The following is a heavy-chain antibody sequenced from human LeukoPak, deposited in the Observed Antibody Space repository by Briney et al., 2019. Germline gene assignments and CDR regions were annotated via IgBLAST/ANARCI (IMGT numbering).Heavy chain of an antibody. J-gene: IGHJ4*02. D-gene: IGHD3-3*01. CDR1: GGSISSGNYF. CDR3: ARSPLEYDFWSGRHYYFDY. V-gene: IGHV4-61*02. CDR2: IYTSGST. Sequence: SQTLSLTCTVSGGSISSGNYFWSWIRQPAGKGLEWIGRIYTSGSTNYNPSLKSRVSISVDTSKNQFSLKLSSVTAADTAVYYCARSPLEYDFWSGRHYYFDYWGQGTLVTVSS.